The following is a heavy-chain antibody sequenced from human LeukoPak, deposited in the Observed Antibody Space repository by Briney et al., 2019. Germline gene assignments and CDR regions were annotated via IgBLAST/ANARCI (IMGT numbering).Heavy chain of an antibody. CDR1: GYTFTSYA. D-gene: IGHD6-6*01. CDR2: INAGNGNT. CDR3: ARDRSLYSSSSSASLSNAFDI. Sequence: GASVKVSCKASGYTFTSYAMHWVRQAPGQRLEWMGWINAGNGNTKYSQEFQGRVTITRDTSASTAYMELSSLRSEDMAVYYCARDRSLYSSSSSASLSNAFDIWGQGTMVTVSS. J-gene: IGHJ3*02. V-gene: IGHV1-3*03.